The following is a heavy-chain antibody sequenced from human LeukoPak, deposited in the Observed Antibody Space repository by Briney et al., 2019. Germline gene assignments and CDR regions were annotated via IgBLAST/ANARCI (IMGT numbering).Heavy chain of an antibody. V-gene: IGHV3-74*01. Sequence: GGSVKLCCEASGFTFSRSWMHWVRQAPGKGLVWVSRVNSDGSTTRYADSVKGRFTISRDNAKNTLYLQMNSLRAEDTAVYYCARSTLGDAFDIWGQGTMVTVSS. D-gene: IGHD1-1*01. CDR3: ARSTLGDAFDI. J-gene: IGHJ3*02. CDR1: GFTFSRSW. CDR2: VNSDGSTT.